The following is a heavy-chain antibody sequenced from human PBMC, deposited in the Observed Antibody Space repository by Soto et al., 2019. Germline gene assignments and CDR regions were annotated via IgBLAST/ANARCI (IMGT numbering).Heavy chain of an antibody. CDR1: GFTFSSYD. CDR3: ARSLIRYCRGGSCYSGRYYYYGMDV. Sequence: GGSLRLSCAASGFTFSSYDMHWVRQATGKGLEWVSAIGTAGDTYYPGSVKGRFTISRENAKNSLYLQMNSLRAEDTAVYYCARSLIRYCRGGSCYSGRYYYYGMDVWGQGTTVTVSS. D-gene: IGHD2-15*01. J-gene: IGHJ6*02. CDR2: IGTAGDT. V-gene: IGHV3-13*01.